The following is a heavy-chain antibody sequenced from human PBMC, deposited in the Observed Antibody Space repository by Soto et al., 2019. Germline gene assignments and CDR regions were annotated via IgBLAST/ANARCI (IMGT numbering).Heavy chain of an antibody. D-gene: IGHD7-27*01. CDR2: IFYSGST. J-gene: IGHJ5*02. V-gene: IGHV4-39*01. CDR3: AVTGTYNWFDP. Sequence: SETLSLTCTVSGGSISSGDYYWSWIRQPPGKGLEWIGSIFYSGSTYYNPSLKSRVTISVDTSKNQLSLKMTSVTAADTAVYYCAVTGTYNWFDPWGQGTLVTVSS. CDR1: GGSISSGDYY.